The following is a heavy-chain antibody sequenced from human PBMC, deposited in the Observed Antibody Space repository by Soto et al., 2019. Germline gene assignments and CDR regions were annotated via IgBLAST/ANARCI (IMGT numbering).Heavy chain of an antibody. Sequence: QVQLQESGPGLVKPSQTLSLTCTVSGGPISSGGYYWSWIRQHPGKGLEWIGYIYYSGSTYYNPSLKSRVTISVDTSKNQFSLKLSSGTAADTAVYYCARGPDPTGYFDYWGQGTLVTVSS. J-gene: IGHJ4*02. CDR1: GGPISSGGYY. CDR2: IYYSGST. V-gene: IGHV4-31*03. D-gene: IGHD3-10*01. CDR3: ARGPDPTGYFDY.